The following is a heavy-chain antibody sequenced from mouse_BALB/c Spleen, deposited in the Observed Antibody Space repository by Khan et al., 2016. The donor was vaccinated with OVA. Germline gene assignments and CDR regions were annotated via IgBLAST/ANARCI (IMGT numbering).Heavy chain of an antibody. Sequence: VQLVESGAELAKPGASVKMSCKASGYTFTTYWMHWVKQRPGQGLEWIGYINPTSGYTDYNEKFKDKATLSADKSSSTAYMQLSSLTSEDSAVYYCIRDRIDYWGQGTTLTVSS. CDR3: IRDRIDY. CDR1: GYTFTTYW. CDR2: INPTSGYT. J-gene: IGHJ2*01. V-gene: IGHV1-7*01.